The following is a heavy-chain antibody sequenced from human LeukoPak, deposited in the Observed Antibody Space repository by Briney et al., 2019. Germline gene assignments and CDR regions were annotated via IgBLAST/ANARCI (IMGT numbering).Heavy chain of an antibody. Sequence: PGGSLRLSCAASGFTFSSYGMSWVRQAPGKGLEWVSGLYSGGSTYYADSVKGRFTISRDSSKNTLYLQMNSLRADDTAVYYCARGLAPMFDYWGQGTLVTVSS. CDR1: GFTFSSYG. CDR3: ARGLAPMFDY. V-gene: IGHV3-66*01. J-gene: IGHJ4*02. CDR2: LYSGGST.